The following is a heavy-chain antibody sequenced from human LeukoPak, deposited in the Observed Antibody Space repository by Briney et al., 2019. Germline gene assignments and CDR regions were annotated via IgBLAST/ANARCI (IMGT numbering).Heavy chain of an antibody. D-gene: IGHD3-10*01. CDR3: ARHYGP. CDR1: GGSIIGYY. J-gene: IGHJ4*02. Sequence: PSETLSLTCTVSGGSIIGYYWNWIRQPPGKGLEWIGSIYYSGSTYYNPSLKSRVTISVDTSKNQFSLKLNSVTATDTAVYYCARHYGPWGQGTLVTVSS. V-gene: IGHV4-39*01. CDR2: IYYSGST.